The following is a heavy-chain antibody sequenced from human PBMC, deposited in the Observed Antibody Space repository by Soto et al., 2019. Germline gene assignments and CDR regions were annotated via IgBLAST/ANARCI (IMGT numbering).Heavy chain of an antibody. V-gene: IGHV4-4*07. Sequence: QVQLQDSCPGLVKPSETLSLTCTVSGASISGYYCSWIRKSAGNGLEWIGRIYATGTTDYNPSLKPRFMMSVDTSKTQFSLKLRSVTAADTAIYYFLRDGTNTLRDWFEPCGQGSPVTVFS. CDR1: GASISGYY. J-gene: IGHJ5*02. D-gene: IGHD1-1*01. CDR2: IYATGTT. CDR3: LRDGTNTLRDWFEP.